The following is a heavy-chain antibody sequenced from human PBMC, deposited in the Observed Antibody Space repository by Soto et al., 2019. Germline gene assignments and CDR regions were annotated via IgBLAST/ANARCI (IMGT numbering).Heavy chain of an antibody. D-gene: IGHD2-15*01. J-gene: IGHJ3*02. CDR2: IYSGGST. CDR1: GFTVSSNY. CDR3: ARELLGYCSGGSCRDAFDI. Sequence: GGSLRLSCAASGFTVSSNYMSWVRQAPGKGLEWVSVIYSGGSTYYADSVKGRFTISRDNSKNTLYLQMNSLRAEDTAVYYCARELLGYCSGGSCRDAFDIWGQGTMVTVSS. V-gene: IGHV3-66*01.